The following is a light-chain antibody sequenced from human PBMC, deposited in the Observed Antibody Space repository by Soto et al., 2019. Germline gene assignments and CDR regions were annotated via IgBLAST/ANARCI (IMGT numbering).Light chain of an antibody. Sequence: EVVLTQSPATLSLSPGERATLSCRASQSVSKYLAWYQQKPGKAPRLLIYDASNRATGIPVRFSGSGSGTDFTLTISSLEPEDFAVYYCQQRTNWIFTFGPGTRVDIK. CDR1: QSVSKY. J-gene: IGKJ3*01. CDR3: QQRTNWIFT. CDR2: DAS. V-gene: IGKV3-11*01.